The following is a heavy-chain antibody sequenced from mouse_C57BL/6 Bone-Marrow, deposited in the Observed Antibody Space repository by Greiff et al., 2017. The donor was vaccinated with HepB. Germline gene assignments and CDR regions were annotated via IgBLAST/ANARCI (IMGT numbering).Heavy chain of an antibody. CDR1: GYTFTSYW. D-gene: IGHD2-5*01. J-gene: IGHJ2*01. V-gene: IGHV1-55*01. CDR3: ARRGAYYSNYGFDY. CDR2: IYPGSGST. Sequence: QVQLQQPGAELVKPGASVKMSFKASGYTFTSYWITWVKQRPGQGLEWIGDIYPGSGSTNYNEKFKSKATLTVDTSSSTAYMQLSSLTSEDSAVYYCARRGAYYSNYGFDYWGQGTTLTVSS.